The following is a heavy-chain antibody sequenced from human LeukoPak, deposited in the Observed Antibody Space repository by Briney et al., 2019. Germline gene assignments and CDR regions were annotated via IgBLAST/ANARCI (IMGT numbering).Heavy chain of an antibody. D-gene: IGHD1-26*01. CDR2: IYSSGST. V-gene: IGHV4-39*01. Sequence: ASETLSLTCTVSGASVSGSPYYWGWIRQPPGKGLEWIGSIYSSGSTYYSASLQSRVTISIEMSKNQISLRLNSVTAADTAIYYCAKSGGYGLIDYWGQGTLVTVSS. CDR3: AKSGGYGLIDY. CDR1: GASVSGSPYY. J-gene: IGHJ4*02.